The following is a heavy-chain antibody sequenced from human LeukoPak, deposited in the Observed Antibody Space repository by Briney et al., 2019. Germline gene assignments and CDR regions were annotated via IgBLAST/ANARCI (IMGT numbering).Heavy chain of an antibody. D-gene: IGHD3-10*01. CDR2: ISSQI. Sequence: PGGSLRLSCAASGFTFSSYAMSWVRQAPGKGLEWVSYISSQIYYADFVKGRFTISRDDAKNSLYLQMNSLRAEDTAIYYCARGQTKVRGVIEPFDYWGQGTLVTVSS. CDR1: GFTFSSYA. CDR3: ARGQTKVRGVIEPFDY. J-gene: IGHJ4*02. V-gene: IGHV3-21*05.